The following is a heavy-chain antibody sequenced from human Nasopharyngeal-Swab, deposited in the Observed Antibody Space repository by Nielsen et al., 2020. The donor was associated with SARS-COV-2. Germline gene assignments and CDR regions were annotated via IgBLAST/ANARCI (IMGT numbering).Heavy chain of an antibody. J-gene: IGHJ6*03. CDR1: GFTFSSYG. V-gene: IGHV3-30*03. D-gene: IGHD5-12*01. Sequence: GESLKISCAASGFTFSSYGMHWVRQAPGKGLEWVAVISYHGSNKHYADSVKGRFTISRDNSKNTVYLQMNSLGPEDTAVYYCAVHSGYDLYYYYYMDVWGKGTTVTVSS. CDR2: ISYHGSNK. CDR3: AVHSGYDLYYYYYMDV.